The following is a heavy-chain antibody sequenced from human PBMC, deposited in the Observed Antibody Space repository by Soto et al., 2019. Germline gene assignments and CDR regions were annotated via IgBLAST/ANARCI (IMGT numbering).Heavy chain of an antibody. CDR3: ERDDYGEGPYD. Sequence: ESLSLPCTVSCGSVSSGRYYWSWIRQPPGKGLEWIGYIYYSGSTNYNPSLKSRVTISVDTSKNQFSLKLSSVTAADTAVYYCERDDYGEGPYDWGQGTLVTVSS. V-gene: IGHV4-61*01. D-gene: IGHD4-17*01. J-gene: IGHJ4*02. CDR1: CGSVSSGRYY. CDR2: IYYSGST.